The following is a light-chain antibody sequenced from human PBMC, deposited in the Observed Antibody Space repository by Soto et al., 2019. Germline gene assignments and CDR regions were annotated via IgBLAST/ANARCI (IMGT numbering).Light chain of an antibody. V-gene: IGKV1-5*01. Sequence: DIQMTQSPSTLSASLGDRVTITCRASQSISSCLAWYQQKPGKAPKLLIYDASTWDSGVPARFRGSGSGTEFTLTISSLQPDDFATYYCQQFNSYPPGAFGQGTKVEIK. CDR2: DAS. J-gene: IGKJ1*01. CDR1: QSISSC. CDR3: QQFNSYPPGA.